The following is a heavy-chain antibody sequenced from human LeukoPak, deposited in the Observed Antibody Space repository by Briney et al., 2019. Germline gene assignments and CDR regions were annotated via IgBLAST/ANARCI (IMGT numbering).Heavy chain of an antibody. J-gene: IGHJ4*02. V-gene: IGHV3-30*18. Sequence: GGSLRLSCAASGFTFSSYAMSWVRQAPGKGLEWVAVISYDGSNKYYADSVKGRFTISRDNSKNTLYLQMNSLRAEDTAVYYCAKSIAAAETPYYFDYWGQGTLVTVSS. CDR3: AKSIAAAETPYYFDY. D-gene: IGHD6-13*01. CDR2: ISYDGSNK. CDR1: GFTFSSYA.